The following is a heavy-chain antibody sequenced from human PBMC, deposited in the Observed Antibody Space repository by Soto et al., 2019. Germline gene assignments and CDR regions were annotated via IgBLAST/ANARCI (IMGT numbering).Heavy chain of an antibody. Sequence: VQLVESGGGVVQPGRSLRLSCAASGFTFSDYAMQWVRQAPGKGLEWVAVVSHDGRNTHYADSVKGRFTISRDSSKNTVSLEMTSLRAEDTDVYYCAKGGRQWLVTSDFNYWGQGALVTVSS. CDR2: VSHDGRNT. CDR3: AKGGRQWLVTSDFNY. V-gene: IGHV3-30*18. CDR1: GFTFSDYA. D-gene: IGHD6-19*01. J-gene: IGHJ4*02.